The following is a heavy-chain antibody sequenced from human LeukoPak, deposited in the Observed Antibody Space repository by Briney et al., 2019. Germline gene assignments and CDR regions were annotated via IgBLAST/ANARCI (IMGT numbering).Heavy chain of an antibody. CDR2: IYYSGNT. V-gene: IGHV4-39*01. CDR1: GGSISSSTYY. J-gene: IGHJ4*02. CDR3: VSTGSYWSLFDY. Sequence: SETLSLTCTVSGGSISSSTYYWDWLRQPPGTGLEWIGSIYYSGNTYYNPSLKRRVTISVDTSKNQFSLNLSSVTVADTAVYYCVSTGSYWSLFDYWGQGTLVTVSS. D-gene: IGHD1-26*01.